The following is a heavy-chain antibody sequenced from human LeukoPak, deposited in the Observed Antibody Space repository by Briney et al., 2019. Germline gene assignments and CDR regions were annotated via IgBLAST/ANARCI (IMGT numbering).Heavy chain of an antibody. CDR3: AKYPRSCSSTSCHYLDAFDI. Sequence: PGGSLRLSCAASGFTFSSYGMHWVRQAPGKGLEWVAFIRYDGSNKYYADSVKGRFTISRDSSKNTLYLQMNSLRAEDTAVYYCAKYPRSCSSTSCHYLDAFDIWGQGTMVTVSS. V-gene: IGHV3-30*02. J-gene: IGHJ3*02. D-gene: IGHD2-2*01. CDR2: IRYDGSNK. CDR1: GFTFSSYG.